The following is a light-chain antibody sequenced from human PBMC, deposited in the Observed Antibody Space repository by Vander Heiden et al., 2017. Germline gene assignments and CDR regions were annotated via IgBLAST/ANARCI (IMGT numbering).Light chain of an antibody. CDR2: GNS. CDR1: SSNIGAGYD. Sequence: QSVLTQPPSVSGAPWQRVTISCTGGSSNIGAGYDVHWYQQLPGTAPKLLIYGNSNRPSGVPDRFSGSKSGTSASLAITGLQAEDEADYYCQSYDSSLSGSVFGGGTKLTVL. CDR3: QSYDSSLSGSV. J-gene: IGLJ2*01. V-gene: IGLV1-40*01.